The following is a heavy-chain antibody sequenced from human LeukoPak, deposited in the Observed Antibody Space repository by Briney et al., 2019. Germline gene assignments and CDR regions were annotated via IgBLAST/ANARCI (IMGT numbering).Heavy chain of an antibody. Sequence: GGSLRLSCAASGFTFSSYSMSWVRQAPGKGLEWVSGISGSGDNTYYADSVKGRFTISRDNSKNTLYVQVNSLGTEDTAAYYCAKGSYYDSSGSFYFDYWGQGTLVTVSS. V-gene: IGHV3-23*01. J-gene: IGHJ4*02. CDR2: ISGSGDNT. D-gene: IGHD3-22*01. CDR1: GFTFSSYS. CDR3: AKGSYYDSSGSFYFDY.